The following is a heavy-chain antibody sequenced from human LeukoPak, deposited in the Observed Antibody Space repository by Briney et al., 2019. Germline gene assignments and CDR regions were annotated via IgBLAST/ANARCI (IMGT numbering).Heavy chain of an antibody. CDR1: GFTFSRYW. CDR3: ARDLLTGFDY. J-gene: IGHJ4*02. Sequence: GGSLRLSCAASGFTFSRYWMHWVRHTPQKGLVWVSRINSDGSSTSHADSVKRRFTISRDNAKNTLYLQMNSLGAEDTAVYYCARDLLTGFDYWGQGTLVTVSS. V-gene: IGHV3-74*01. CDR2: INSDGSST. D-gene: IGHD1-20*01.